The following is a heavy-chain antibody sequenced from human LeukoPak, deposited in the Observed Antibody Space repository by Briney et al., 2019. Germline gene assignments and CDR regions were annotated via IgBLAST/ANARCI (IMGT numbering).Heavy chain of an antibody. Sequence: GGSLRLSCAASGFTFSSYSMNWDRQAPGKGLEWVSSISSSSSYIYYADSVKGRFTISRDNAKNSLYLQMNSLRAEDTAVYYCAREPGSYYRLPYFDYWGQGTLVTVSS. CDR3: AREPGSYYRLPYFDY. J-gene: IGHJ4*02. D-gene: IGHD1-26*01. CDR2: ISSSSSYI. CDR1: GFTFSSYS. V-gene: IGHV3-21*01.